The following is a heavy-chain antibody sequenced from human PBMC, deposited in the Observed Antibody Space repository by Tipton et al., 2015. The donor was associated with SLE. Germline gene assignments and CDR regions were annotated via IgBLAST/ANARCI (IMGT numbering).Heavy chain of an antibody. Sequence: TLSLTCTVSGGSMSTYYWSWIRQPPGKGLEWIGYIYHSGSTNYKPSLRSRVTMSVDTSKNQLSLQLSSVTTADTAVYYCARGDPQGLEPFDYWGQGTLVTVSS. CDR2: IYHSGST. CDR1: GGSMSTYY. J-gene: IGHJ4*02. CDR3: ARGDPQGLEPFDY. D-gene: IGHD1-1*01. V-gene: IGHV4-59*01.